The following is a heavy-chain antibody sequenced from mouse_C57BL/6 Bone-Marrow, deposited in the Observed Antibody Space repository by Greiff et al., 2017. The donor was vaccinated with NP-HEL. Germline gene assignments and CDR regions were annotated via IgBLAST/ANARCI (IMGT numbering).Heavy chain of an antibody. D-gene: IGHD2-3*01. CDR1: GYTFTSYW. Sequence: VQLQQPGAELVKPGASVKLSCKASGYTFTSYWMQWVKQRPGQGLEWIGEIDPSDSYTNYNQKFKGKATLTVDTSSSTAYMQLSSLTSEESAVDYCAREGWFHYYAMDYWDRGTSVTVTA. J-gene: IGHJ4*01. CDR3: AREGWFHYYAMDY. V-gene: IGHV1-50*01. CDR2: IDPSDSYT.